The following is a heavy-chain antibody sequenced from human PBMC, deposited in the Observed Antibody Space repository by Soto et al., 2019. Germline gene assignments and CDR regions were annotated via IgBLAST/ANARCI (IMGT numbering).Heavy chain of an antibody. CDR3: ARTHSGSYYSVFNY. CDR1: NFSISSGYY. Sequence: LSLTCVVSNFSISSGYYWGWIRQSPGKGLEWIASIYRSGTTSYNPSLKSRVTISVDPSKNQFSLMLTAVTAADTAVYYCARTHSGSYYSVFNYWGRGSLVTVS. D-gene: IGHD1-26*01. CDR2: IYRSGTT. V-gene: IGHV4-38-2*01. J-gene: IGHJ4*02.